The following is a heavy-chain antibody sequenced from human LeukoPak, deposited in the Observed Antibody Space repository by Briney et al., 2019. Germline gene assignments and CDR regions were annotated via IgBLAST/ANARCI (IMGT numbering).Heavy chain of an antibody. Sequence: PGGSLRLSCAASGFTFNNAWMSWVRQAPGKGLEWVGLIKTKTDGGTTDYAAPVKGRFTISRDDSKNTLYLQMNSLKTEDTAVYYCTTNLAGPVRATMIRRVITYFDYWGQGTLVTVSS. CDR1: GFTFNNAW. J-gene: IGHJ4*02. CDR2: IKTKTDGGTT. CDR3: TTNLAGPVRATMIRRVITYFDY. D-gene: IGHD3-10*01. V-gene: IGHV3-15*01.